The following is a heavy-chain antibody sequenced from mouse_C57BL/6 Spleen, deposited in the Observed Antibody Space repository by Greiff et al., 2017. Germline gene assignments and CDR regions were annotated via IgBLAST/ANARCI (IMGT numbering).Heavy chain of an antibody. CDR1: GYTFTDYY. Sequence: VQLQQSGPELVKPGASVKISCKASGYTFTDYYMNWVKQSHGKSLEWIGDINPNNGGTSYNQKFKGKATLTVDKSSSTAYMELRSLTSEDSAVYYCARSRDYDGTVQYDFDYWGQGTTLTVSS. CDR3: ARSRDYDGTVQYDFDY. J-gene: IGHJ2*01. CDR2: INPNNGGT. D-gene: IGHD2-4*01. V-gene: IGHV1-26*01.